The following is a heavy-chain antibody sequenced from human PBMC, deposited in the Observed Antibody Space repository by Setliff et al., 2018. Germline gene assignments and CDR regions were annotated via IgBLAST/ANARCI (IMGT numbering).Heavy chain of an antibody. V-gene: IGHV1-2*02. J-gene: IGHJ4*02. CDR2: INPNTGGT. CDR3: ARAGLASAGRKGIFDH. D-gene: IGHD6-13*01. Sequence: ASVKVSCKASGYTFSDYYMHWIRQAPGQGPEWMGCINPNTGGTRFAQKFQFGVTMTRDTSTSTVYMELSSLRSDDTAIYFCARAGLASAGRKGIFDHWGQGTLVTVSS. CDR1: GYTFSDYY.